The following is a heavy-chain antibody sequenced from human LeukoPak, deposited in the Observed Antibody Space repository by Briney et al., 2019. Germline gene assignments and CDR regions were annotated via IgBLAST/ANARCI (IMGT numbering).Heavy chain of an antibody. J-gene: IGHJ6*03. V-gene: IGHV1-8*01. CDR2: MNPNSGNT. CDR1: GYTFTSYD. CDR3: ARALSWTTESYYCMDV. Sequence: ASVKVSCKASGYTFTSYDMNWVRQATGQGLEWMGWMNPNSGNTGYAQKFQGRVTMTKNTSITTAYMELSSLRSEDTAVYYCARALSWTTESYYCMDVWGKGTTVTVSS. D-gene: IGHD3/OR15-3a*01.